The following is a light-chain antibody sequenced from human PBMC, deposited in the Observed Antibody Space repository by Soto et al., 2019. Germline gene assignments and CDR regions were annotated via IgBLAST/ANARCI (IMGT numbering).Light chain of an antibody. CDR2: DAS. J-gene: IGKJ5*01. CDR1: QSVSTN. V-gene: IGKV3-15*01. CDR3: QQLTSSPST. Sequence: DMVMPQSPVTFSLSTAEGATLSCTASQSVSTNLAWYQQRPGQAPRLLIYDASTRATGIPARISVSGSGTEFTLTISSLQSEDFVTYYCQQLTSSPSTCGQGTRLEIK.